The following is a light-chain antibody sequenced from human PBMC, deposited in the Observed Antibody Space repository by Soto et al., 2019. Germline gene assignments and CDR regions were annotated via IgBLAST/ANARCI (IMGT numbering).Light chain of an antibody. V-gene: IGLV2-18*02. CDR3: SSYTTSRTYV. J-gene: IGLJ1*01. CDR1: SSDVGSYDS. CDR2: EVS. Sequence: QSVLTQPPSVSGSPGQSVTISCTGTSSDVGSYDSVSWYQQPPGTVPKLMIYEVSNRPSGVPDRFSGSKSGNTASLTISGLQAEDEADYYCSSYTTSRTYVFGTGTQLTVL.